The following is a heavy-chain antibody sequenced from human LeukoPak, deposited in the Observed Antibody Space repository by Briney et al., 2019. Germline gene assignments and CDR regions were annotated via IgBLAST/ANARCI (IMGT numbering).Heavy chain of an antibody. CDR2: IYTSGTA. J-gene: IGHJ6*03. CDR1: GGSISNYY. D-gene: IGHD2-15*01. CDR3: AGHPLGYCSGGSCWDYYYYYMNV. V-gene: IGHV4-4*09. Sequence: SETLPLTCTVSGGSISNYYWNWIRQPPGKGLEWVGYIYTSGTATYNPSLKSRVTISVDTSRNQLSLKLTSATAADTAVYYCAGHPLGYCSGGSCWDYYYYYMNVWGKGTTVTVSS.